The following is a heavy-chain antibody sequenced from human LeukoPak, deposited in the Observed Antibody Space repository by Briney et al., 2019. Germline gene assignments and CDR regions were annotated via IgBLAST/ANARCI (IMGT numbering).Heavy chain of an antibody. CDR3: ASQNYDSSGPYPPSYRIDY. CDR2: INHSGST. J-gene: IGHJ4*02. Sequence: PSETLSLTCAVYGGSFSGYYWSWIRQPPGKGLEWIGEINHSGSTNYNPSLKSRVTISVDTSKNQFSLKLSSVTAADTAVYYCASQNYDSSGPYPPSYRIDYWGQGTLVTVSS. D-gene: IGHD3-22*01. V-gene: IGHV4-34*01. CDR1: GGSFSGYY.